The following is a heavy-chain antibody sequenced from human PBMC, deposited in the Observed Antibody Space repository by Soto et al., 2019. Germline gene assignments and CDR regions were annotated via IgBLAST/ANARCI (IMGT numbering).Heavy chain of an antibody. CDR2: ISGSGGST. D-gene: IGHD5-18*01. CDR3: AKERGYNYGYDAMDV. V-gene: IGHV3-23*01. Sequence: EVQLLESGGGLVQPGGSLRLSSAASGFTFSSYDMSWVRQAPGKGLEWVSGISGSGGSTYYADSVKGRFTISRDNSKNTLYLQTNSLRAEDTAVYYCAKERGYNYGYDAMDVWGQVTTVTVSS. J-gene: IGHJ6*02. CDR1: GFTFSSYD.